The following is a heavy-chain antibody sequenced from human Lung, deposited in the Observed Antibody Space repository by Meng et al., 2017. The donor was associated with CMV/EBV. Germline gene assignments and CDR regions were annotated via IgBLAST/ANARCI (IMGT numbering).Heavy chain of an antibody. D-gene: IGHD2-15*01. Sequence: ASVKVSXKASGYNFTGYYIHWVRQAPGQGLEWTGWINPNSGGTNYAQKFQGRITITGGTSITTAYMELSRLRSDDMAVYHCARVKRYCTGGTCSSTGYYGMDVWGQGTTVTVSS. CDR3: ARVKRYCTGGTCSSTGYYGMDV. CDR2: INPNSGGT. CDR1: GYNFTGYY. J-gene: IGHJ6*02. V-gene: IGHV1-2*02.